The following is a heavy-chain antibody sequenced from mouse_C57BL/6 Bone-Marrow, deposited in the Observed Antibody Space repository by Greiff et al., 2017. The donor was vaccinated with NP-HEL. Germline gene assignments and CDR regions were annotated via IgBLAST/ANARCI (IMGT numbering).Heavy chain of an antibody. Sequence: EVQLQQSGPELVKPGASVKISCKASGYTFTDYYMNWVKQSHGQSLEWIGDINPNNGGTSYNQKFKGKATLTVDKSSSTAYMELRSLTSEDSAVYCCARGEGNYAMDYWGQGTSVTVSS. CDR1: GYTFTDYY. V-gene: IGHV1-26*01. CDR3: ARGEGNYAMDY. CDR2: INPNNGGT. J-gene: IGHJ4*01.